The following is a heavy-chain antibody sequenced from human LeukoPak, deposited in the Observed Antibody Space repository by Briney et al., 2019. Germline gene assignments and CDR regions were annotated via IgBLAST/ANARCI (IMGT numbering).Heavy chain of an antibody. D-gene: IGHD3-3*01. J-gene: IGHJ4*02. CDR2: ISWNSGSI. V-gene: IGHV3-9*01. CDR1: GFTFDDYA. CDR3: ARDENDFWSGYYGFDY. Sequence: PGGSLRLSCAASGFTFDDYAMHWVRQAPGKGLEWVSGISWNSGSIGYADSVKGRFTISRDNAKNSLYLQMNSLRAEDTAVYYCARDENDFWSGYYGFDYWGQGTLVTVSS.